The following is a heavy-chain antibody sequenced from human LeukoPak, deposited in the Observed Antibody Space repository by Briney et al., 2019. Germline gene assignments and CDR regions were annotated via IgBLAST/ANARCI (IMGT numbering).Heavy chain of an antibody. V-gene: IGHV1-18*01. CDR2: ISIYNGKT. CDR3: ARACHLVVVTAEGGWLDP. Sequence: ASVKVSCKASGYRFTSYGIGWVRQAPGQGLEWVGWISIYNGKTYYTQSLQDRVTMTTDTSTNTVYMELRSLRSDDTAVYYCARACHLVVVTAEGGWLDPWGQGTLVTVSP. J-gene: IGHJ5*02. CDR1: GYRFTSYG. D-gene: IGHD2-21*02.